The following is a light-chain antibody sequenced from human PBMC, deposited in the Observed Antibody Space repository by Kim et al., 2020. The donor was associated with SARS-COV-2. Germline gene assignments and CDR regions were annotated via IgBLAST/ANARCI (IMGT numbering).Light chain of an antibody. CDR2: QDS. J-gene: IGLJ2*01. Sequence: SYELTQPPSVSVSPGQTASITCSGDKLGDKYACWYQQKPGQSPVLVIHQDSKRPSGIPERFSGSNSGNTATLTISGTQAMDEADYYCQAWDSSTGMVFGG. V-gene: IGLV3-1*01. CDR3: QAWDSSTGMV. CDR1: KLGDKY.